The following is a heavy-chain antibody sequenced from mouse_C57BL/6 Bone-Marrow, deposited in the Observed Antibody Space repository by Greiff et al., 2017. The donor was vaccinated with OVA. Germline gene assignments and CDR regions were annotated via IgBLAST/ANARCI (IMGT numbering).Heavy chain of an antibody. Sequence: VQLQQPGAELVKPGASVKLSCKASGYTFTSYWMQWVKQRPGQGLEWIGEIDPSDSYTNYNQKFKGKATLTVDTSSSTAYMQLSSLTSEDSAVYYCARSEFADWGQGTLVTVSA. J-gene: IGHJ3*01. CDR3: ARSEFAD. V-gene: IGHV1-50*01. CDR1: GYTFTSYW. CDR2: IDPSDSYT.